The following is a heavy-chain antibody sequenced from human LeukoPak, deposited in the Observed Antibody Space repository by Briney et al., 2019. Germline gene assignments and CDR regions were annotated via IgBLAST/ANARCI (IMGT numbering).Heavy chain of an antibody. CDR2: ISYDGSNK. CDR1: GFTFSSYA. J-gene: IGHJ4*02. CDR3: AREGITTFGVVID. Sequence: GGSLRLSCAASGFTFSSYAMHWVRQAPGKGLEWVAVISYDGSNKYYADSVKGRFTISRDNSKNTLYLQMNSLRAEDTAVYYCAREGITTFGVVIDWGQGTLVTVSS. D-gene: IGHD3-3*01. V-gene: IGHV3-30-3*01.